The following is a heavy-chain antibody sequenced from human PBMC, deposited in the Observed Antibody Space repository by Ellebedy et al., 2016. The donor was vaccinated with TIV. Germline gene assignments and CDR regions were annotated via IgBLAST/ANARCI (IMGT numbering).Heavy chain of an antibody. D-gene: IGHD2-2*02. J-gene: IGHJ4*02. Sequence: SETLSLTXTVSGDSITSSNYYWSWIRQPPGKGLEWIGYIHYSGSTNCNPSLKSRVTISVDTSKNQFSLKLSSVTASDTAVYYCARYHCSSTTCYNFDYWGQGTLVTVFS. V-gene: IGHV4-61*01. CDR1: GDSITSSNYY. CDR3: ARYHCSSTTCYNFDY. CDR2: IHYSGST.